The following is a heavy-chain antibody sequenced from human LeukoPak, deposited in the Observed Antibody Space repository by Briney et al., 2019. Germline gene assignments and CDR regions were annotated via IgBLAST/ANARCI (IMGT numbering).Heavy chain of an antibody. V-gene: IGHV4-34*01. CDR3: ARARGHYDFWSGYYTGLLFDY. Sequence: PSETLSLTCAVYGGSFSGYYWSWIRQPPGKGLEWIGEISHSGSTNYNPSLKSRVTISVDTSKNQFSLKLSSVTAADTAVYYCARARGHYDFWSGYYTGLLFDYWGQGTLVTVSS. J-gene: IGHJ4*02. CDR1: GGSFSGYY. CDR2: ISHSGST. D-gene: IGHD3-3*01.